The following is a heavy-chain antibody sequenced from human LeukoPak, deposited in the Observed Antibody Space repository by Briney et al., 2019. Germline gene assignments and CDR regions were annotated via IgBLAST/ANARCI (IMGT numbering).Heavy chain of an antibody. CDR2: IYTSGST. CDR1: GGSISSGSYY. V-gene: IGHV4-61*02. CDR3: ARGAGSTISNDAFDM. Sequence: SETLSLTCTVSGGSISSGSYYWSWIRQPAGTGLEWIGRIYTSGSTIYNPSLKSRVTMSVDTSKNQFSLRLNSVTAADTAVYYCARGAGSTISNDAFDMWGQGTMVSVSS. D-gene: IGHD5-24*01. J-gene: IGHJ3*02.